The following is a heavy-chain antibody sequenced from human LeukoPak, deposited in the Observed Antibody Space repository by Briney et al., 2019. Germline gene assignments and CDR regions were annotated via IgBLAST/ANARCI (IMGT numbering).Heavy chain of an antibody. V-gene: IGHV3-23*01. CDR3: AKGDGDYMYYFDY. Sequence: PGGSLRLSCAASGFTFSSYAMSWVRQAPGKGLEWDSAISGSGGSRYYADSVKGRFTIFRDNSKNTLYLQMDSLRGEDTAVYYCAKGDGDYMYYFDYWGQGTLVTVSS. D-gene: IGHD4-17*01. CDR2: ISGSGGSR. J-gene: IGHJ4*02. CDR1: GFTFSSYA.